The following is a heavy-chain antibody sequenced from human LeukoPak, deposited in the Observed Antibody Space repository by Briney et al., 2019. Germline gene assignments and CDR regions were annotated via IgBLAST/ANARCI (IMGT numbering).Heavy chain of an antibody. J-gene: IGHJ6*03. Sequence: SETLSLTCTVSGGSISSSSYYWVWFRQPPGKSLEWIGSIYYTGITYQNPSLKSRVTISVDTSNNHFSLRLTSVTAADTAVYYCARRGKMVQPTYYYYMDVWGKGTTVTVSS. CDR2: IYYTGIT. D-gene: IGHD3-10*01. CDR1: GGSISSSSYY. V-gene: IGHV4-39*02. CDR3: ARRGKMVQPTYYYYMDV.